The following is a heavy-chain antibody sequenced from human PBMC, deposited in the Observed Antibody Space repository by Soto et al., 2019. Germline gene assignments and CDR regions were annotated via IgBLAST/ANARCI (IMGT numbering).Heavy chain of an antibody. CDR3: TKDSGYDSTD. CDR2: LSGDNNTDT. J-gene: IGHJ4*02. V-gene: IGHV3-23*01. D-gene: IGHD3-9*01. Sequence: GGSLSLSCVASGFTFGTSGMSWVRQAPGKGLEWISGLSGDNNTDTKYADSVKGRFTISRDNSKSTLYLQMHSLRVEDTALYYCTKDSGYDSTDWGLGTLVTVSS. CDR1: GFTFGTSG.